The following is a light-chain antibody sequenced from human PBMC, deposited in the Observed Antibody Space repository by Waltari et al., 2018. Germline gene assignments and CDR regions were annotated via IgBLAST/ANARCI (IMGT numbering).Light chain of an antibody. CDR3: QQLINYPRVT. V-gene: IGKV1-9*01. CDR1: QAIGSY. Sequence: IQLTQSPSSLSASVGDRVTITCRASQAIGSYLAWYQQKPGKAPKLLIYTASTLQSGVPSRFSGSGSGTDFTLTISSLQPEDFATYYCQQLINYPRVTFGGGTKVEIK. J-gene: IGKJ4*01. CDR2: TAS.